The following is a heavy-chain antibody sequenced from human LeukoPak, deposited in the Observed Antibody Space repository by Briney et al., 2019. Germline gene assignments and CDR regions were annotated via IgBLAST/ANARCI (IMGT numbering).Heavy chain of an antibody. CDR1: GGSISSGGYY. Sequence: SETLSLTCTVSGGSISSGGYYWSWIRQHPGKGLEWIRYIYYSGSTYYNPSLKSRVTISVDTSKNQFSLKLSSVTAADTAVYYCAGWDYYDSSGYPYWGQGTLVTVSS. D-gene: IGHD3-22*01. V-gene: IGHV4-31*03. CDR3: AGWDYYDSSGYPY. CDR2: IYYSGST. J-gene: IGHJ4*02.